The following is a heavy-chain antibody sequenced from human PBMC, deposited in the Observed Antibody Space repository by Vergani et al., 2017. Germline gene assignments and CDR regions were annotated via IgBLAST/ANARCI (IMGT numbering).Heavy chain of an antibody. CDR2: INNRVKT. CDR1: GYSIGSGFY. J-gene: IGHJ2*01. CDR3: ARSQGDYWYFDL. D-gene: IGHD2-21*01. Sequence: QVRLEESGPGLVKPSETLSLTCSVSGYSIGSGFYWAWIRQSPGEGLQWLTSINNRVKTYNNPSLKSRISVSLDPSKNRFSLNLTSVTATDTAVYYCARSQGDYWYFDLWGPGSLVTVSS. V-gene: IGHV4-38-2*01.